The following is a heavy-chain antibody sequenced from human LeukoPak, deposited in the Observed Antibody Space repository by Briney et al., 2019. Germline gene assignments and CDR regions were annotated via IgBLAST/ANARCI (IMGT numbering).Heavy chain of an antibody. CDR1: GYTLTELS. D-gene: IGHD1-26*01. V-gene: IGHV1-24*01. J-gene: IGHJ6*02. CDR3: ATMGAVGATAAGYYYYYYGMDV. Sequence: GASVKVSCKVSGYTLTELSMHWVRQAPGKGLEWMGGFDPEDGETIYAQKFQGRVTMTEDTSTDTAYMELSSLRSEDTAVYYCATMGAVGATAAGYYYYYYGMDVWGQGTTVTVSS. CDR2: FDPEDGET.